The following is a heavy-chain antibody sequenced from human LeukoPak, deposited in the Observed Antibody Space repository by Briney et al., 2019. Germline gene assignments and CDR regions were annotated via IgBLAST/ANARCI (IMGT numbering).Heavy chain of an antibody. J-gene: IGHJ4*02. V-gene: IGHV3-30*04. Sequence: PGGSLRLSCAASGFTFSSYAMHWVRQAPGKGLERVAVISYDGSNKYYADSVKGRFTISRDNSKNTLYLQMNSLRAEDTAVYYCARVGGYWGQGTLVTVSS. CDR1: GFTFSSYA. CDR2: ISYDGSNK. CDR3: ARVGGY.